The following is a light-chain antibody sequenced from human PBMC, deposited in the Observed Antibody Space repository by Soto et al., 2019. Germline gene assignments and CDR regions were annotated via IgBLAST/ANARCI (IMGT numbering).Light chain of an antibody. J-gene: IGKJ1*01. CDR2: AAS. V-gene: IGKV3-20*01. Sequence: DIVLTQSPGTLSLSPGERATLSCRASQSLTNSYLAWYQQKPGQAPRLLIYAASTRATGIPDRFSGRVFGTEFGLTISRLEPEDFAVYYCQPNGTSPQPENWT. CDR1: QSLTNSY. CDR3: QPNGTSPQPENWT.